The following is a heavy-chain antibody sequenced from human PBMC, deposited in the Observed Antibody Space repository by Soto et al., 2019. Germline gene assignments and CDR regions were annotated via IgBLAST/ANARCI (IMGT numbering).Heavy chain of an antibody. CDR2: ISGSGGSA. D-gene: IGHD2-8*01. CDR3: ARGHPPVSRFLDY. CDR1: GFTFNSYA. J-gene: IGHJ4*02. V-gene: IGHV3-23*01. Sequence: EVQLLESGGGLVQPGGSLRLSCTASGFTFNSYAMSWVRQAPGKGLEWVSIISGSGGSATYADSVEGRFTISRDNSKNPVYLQMNSLRAEDTAVYYCARGHPPVSRFLDYWGQGTLLTVSS.